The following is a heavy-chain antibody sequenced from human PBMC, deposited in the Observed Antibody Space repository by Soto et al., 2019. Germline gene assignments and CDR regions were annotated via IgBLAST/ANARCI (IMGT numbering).Heavy chain of an antibody. V-gene: IGHV5-51*01. Sequence: XESLKISCKGSGYTFTNYWIGWVRQMPGKGLEWMGIIYPGDSDTKYNPSFQGQVTISADKSITTTYLRWTSLKASDTAIYYCAASIFYYGMDVWGQGTTVTVSS. J-gene: IGHJ6*01. CDR2: IYPGDSDT. CDR1: GYTFTNYW. CDR3: AASIFYYGMDV.